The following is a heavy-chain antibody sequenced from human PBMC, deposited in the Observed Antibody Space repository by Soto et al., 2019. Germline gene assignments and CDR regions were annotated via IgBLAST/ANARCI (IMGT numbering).Heavy chain of an antibody. CDR1: GASIGGGGYY. D-gene: IGHD3-10*01. J-gene: IGHJ4*02. CDR3: ARNRGRYELTI. V-gene: IGHV4-31*03. CDR2: IYYSGDT. Sequence: QVQLQESGPGLVKPSQTLSLTCTVSGASIGGGGYYWTWIRQHPGKGLEWIGYIYYSGDTYYNPFLKSRLNISVDTSKNQFSLQLSSVTAADTAAYYCARNRGRYELTIWGQGTLVTVSS.